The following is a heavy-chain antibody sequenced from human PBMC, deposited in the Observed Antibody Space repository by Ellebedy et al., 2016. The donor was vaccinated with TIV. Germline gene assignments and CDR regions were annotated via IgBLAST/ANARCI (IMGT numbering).Heavy chain of an antibody. Sequence: GESLKISXAASGFTFSNDWMTWVRQAPGKGLEWVANINPDGSEKYRVGSVEGRFSISRDNAKNSLYLQMTSLRAEDTAVYYCARRYFDYWGQGTLVTVSS. CDR1: GFTFSNDW. J-gene: IGHJ4*02. CDR3: ARRYFDY. CDR2: INPDGSEK. V-gene: IGHV3-7*01.